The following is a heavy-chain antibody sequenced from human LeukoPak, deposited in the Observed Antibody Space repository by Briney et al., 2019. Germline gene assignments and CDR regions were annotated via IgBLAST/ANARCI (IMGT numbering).Heavy chain of an antibody. Sequence: SGPTLVKPTQTLTLTCTFSGFSLSTSGVGVGWIRQPPGKALEWLALIYWNDDKRYSPSLKSRLTITKDTSKNQVVLTMTNMDPVDTATYYCAHTDRELQYNWFDPWGQGTLVTVSS. V-gene: IGHV2-5*01. CDR1: GFSLSTSGVG. CDR3: AHTDRELQYNWFDP. D-gene: IGHD1-26*01. J-gene: IGHJ5*02. CDR2: IYWNDDK.